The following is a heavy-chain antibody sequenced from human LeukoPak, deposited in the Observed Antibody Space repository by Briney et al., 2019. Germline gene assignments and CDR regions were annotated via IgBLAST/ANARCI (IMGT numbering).Heavy chain of an antibody. CDR1: SASISSGPYY. CDR3: ASTTVVTLDAFDN. V-gene: IGHV4-39*07. Sequence: SETLSLTCTVSSASISSGPYYWAWIRQSPGKGLEWIGSIYYSGSTYYNPSLKSRVTISVDTSKNQFSLKLSSVTAADTAVYYCASTTVVTLDAFDNWGQGTMVTVSS. J-gene: IGHJ3*02. CDR2: IYYSGST. D-gene: IGHD4-23*01.